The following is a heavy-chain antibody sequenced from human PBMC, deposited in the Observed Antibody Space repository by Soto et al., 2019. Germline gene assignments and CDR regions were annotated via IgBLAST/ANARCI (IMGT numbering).Heavy chain of an antibody. V-gene: IGHV1-18*01. CDR1: GYTFTSYV. D-gene: IGHD2-8*01. CDR2: ISAYNGNT. Sequence: GASVKVSCKASGYTFTSYVISWVRHAPGQGIEWMGWISAYNGNTNYAQKLQGRVTMTTDTSTSTAYIELKSLRSDDTAVYYCARLGYCTNGVCYMSRLVYYYYFMDFWSKGTTVTVSS. CDR3: ARLGYCTNGVCYMSRLVYYYYFMDF. J-gene: IGHJ6*03.